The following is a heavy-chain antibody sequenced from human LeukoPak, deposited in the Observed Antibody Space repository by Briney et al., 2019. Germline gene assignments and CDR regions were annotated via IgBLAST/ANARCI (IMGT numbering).Heavy chain of an antibody. Sequence: GASVKVSCKASGYTFTGYYMHWVRQAPGQGLEWMGWINPNSGGTNYAQKFQGRVTMTRDTSISTAYMELSRLRSDDTAVYYCARDGPSFVVPPSYYMDVWGKGTTVTISS. CDR3: ARDGPSFVVPPSYYMDV. V-gene: IGHV1-2*02. CDR2: INPNSGGT. CDR1: GYTFTGYY. D-gene: IGHD2-2*01. J-gene: IGHJ6*03.